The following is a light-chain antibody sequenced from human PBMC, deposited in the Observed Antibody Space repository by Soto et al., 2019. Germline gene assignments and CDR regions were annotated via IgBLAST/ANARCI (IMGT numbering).Light chain of an antibody. CDR2: EVS. CDR1: SSDVGGYNY. V-gene: IGLV2-14*01. J-gene: IGLJ3*02. Sequence: QSVLTQPASVSGSPGQSITISCTGTSSDVGGYNYVSWYQQHPGKAPKLLLYEVSNRPSGVSNRFSGSKSGNTASLTISGLQAEDEADYYCISYTSSSNWVFGGGTKVTV. CDR3: ISYTSSSNWV.